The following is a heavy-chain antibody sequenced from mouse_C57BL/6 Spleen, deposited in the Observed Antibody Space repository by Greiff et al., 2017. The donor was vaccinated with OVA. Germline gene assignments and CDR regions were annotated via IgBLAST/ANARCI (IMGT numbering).Heavy chain of an antibody. J-gene: IGHJ1*03. V-gene: IGHV1-64*01. Sequence: QVQLQQPGAELVKPGASVKLSCKASGYTFTSYWMHWVKQRPGQGLEWIGMIHPNSGSTNYNEKFKSKATLTVDKSSSTAYMQLSSLTSEDSAVYYCARTVVDWYCDVWGTGTTVTVSS. CDR3: ARTVVDWYCDV. CDR2: IHPNSGST. D-gene: IGHD1-1*01. CDR1: GYTFTSYW.